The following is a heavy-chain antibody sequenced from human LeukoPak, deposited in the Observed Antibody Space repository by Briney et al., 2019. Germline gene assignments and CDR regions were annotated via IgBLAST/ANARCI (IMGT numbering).Heavy chain of an antibody. Sequence: SVKVSCKASGGTFSSYAISWVRQAPGQGLEWMGRIIPILGIANYARKFQGRVTITADKSTSTAYMELSSLRSEDTAVYYCATLKARYDFWSGYDYYGMDVWGQGTTVTVSS. CDR3: ATLKARYDFWSGYDYYGMDV. D-gene: IGHD3-3*01. V-gene: IGHV1-69*04. CDR1: GGTFSSYA. CDR2: IIPILGIA. J-gene: IGHJ6*02.